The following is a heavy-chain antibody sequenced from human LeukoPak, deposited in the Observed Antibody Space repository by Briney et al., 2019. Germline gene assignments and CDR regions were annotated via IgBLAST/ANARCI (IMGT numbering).Heavy chain of an antibody. V-gene: IGHV4-61*01. D-gene: IGHD3-22*01. CDR3: TRDRKLNYYDSGGYHDF. J-gene: IGHJ4*02. Sequence: SETLSLTCTVSGGSVNSGSYSWSWIRQPPGRGLEWIGNIFYSGSTNYNSSLKSRVTISVDTAKNQLSLELSSVTAADTAVYYCTRDRKLNYYDSGGYHDFWGQGTLVTVSS. CDR2: IFYSGST. CDR1: GGSVNSGSYS.